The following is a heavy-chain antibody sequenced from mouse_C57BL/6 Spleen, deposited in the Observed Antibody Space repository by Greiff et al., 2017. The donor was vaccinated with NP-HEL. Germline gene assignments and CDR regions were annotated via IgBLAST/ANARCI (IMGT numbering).Heavy chain of an antibody. CDR3: ARHYGSSLYAMDY. Sequence: VQLQQSGPELVKPGASVKISCKASGYAFSSSWMNWVKQRPGKGLEWIGRIYPGDGDTNYNGKFKGKATLTADKSSSTAYMQLSSLTSEDSAVYFCARHYGSSLYAMDYWGQGTSVTVSS. J-gene: IGHJ4*01. V-gene: IGHV1-82*01. D-gene: IGHD1-1*01. CDR2: IYPGDGDT. CDR1: GYAFSSSW.